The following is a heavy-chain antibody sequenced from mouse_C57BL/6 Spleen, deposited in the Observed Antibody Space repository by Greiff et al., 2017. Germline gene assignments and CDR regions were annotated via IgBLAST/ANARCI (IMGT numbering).Heavy chain of an antibody. J-gene: IGHJ4*01. V-gene: IGHV1-15*01. Sequence: VKLMESGAELVRPGASVTLSCKASGYTFTDYEMHWVKQTPVHGLEWIGAIDPETGGTAYNQKFKGKAILTADKSSSTAYMELRSLTSEDSAVYYCTSSNWGAMDYWGQGTSVTVSS. CDR1: GYTFTDYE. CDR3: TSSNWGAMDY. D-gene: IGHD4-1*02. CDR2: IDPETGGT.